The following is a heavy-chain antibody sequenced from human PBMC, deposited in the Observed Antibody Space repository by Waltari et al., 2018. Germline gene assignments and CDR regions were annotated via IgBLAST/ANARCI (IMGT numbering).Heavy chain of an antibody. CDR1: GGSISSGSYY. CDR2: LYTSGST. Sequence: QVQLQESGPGLVKPSQTLSLTCTVSGGSISSGSYYWSWIRQPAGKGLEWIGYLYTSGSTNYNPSLKSRVTISVDTSKNQFSLKLSSVTAADTAVYYCARFSDYGDKMGLDYWGQGTLVTVSS. J-gene: IGHJ4*02. CDR3: ARFSDYGDKMGLDY. D-gene: IGHD4-17*01. V-gene: IGHV4-61*09.